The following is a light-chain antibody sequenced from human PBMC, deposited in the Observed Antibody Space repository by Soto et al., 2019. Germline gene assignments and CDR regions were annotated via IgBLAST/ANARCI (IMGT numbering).Light chain of an antibody. CDR3: LLYNNYSQT. CDR2: EAS. V-gene: IGKV1-5*01. Sequence: DIQMTQSPSTVSASLGDRVTITCRASQSVDRWLAWYQQKPGKAPKLLIYEASSLQSGVPSRFSGSGSGTEFTLTISSLQPDDFATYYCLLYNNYSQTFGQGTKVDI. CDR1: QSVDRW. J-gene: IGKJ1*01.